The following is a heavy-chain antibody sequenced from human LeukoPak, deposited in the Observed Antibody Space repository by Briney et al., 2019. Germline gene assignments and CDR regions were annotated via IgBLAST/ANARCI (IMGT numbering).Heavy chain of an antibody. CDR1: GFTFSSYG. CDR3: ARGEADCSSTSCYGAYYYYYGMDV. CDR2: IWYDGSNK. Sequence: GGSLRLSCAASGFTFSSYGMHWVRQAPGKGLEWVAVIWYDGSNKYYADSVKGRFTISRDNSKNTLYLQMNSLRAEGTAVYYCARGEADCSSTSCYGAYYYYYGMDVWGKGTTVTVSS. D-gene: IGHD2-2*01. V-gene: IGHV3-33*01. J-gene: IGHJ6*04.